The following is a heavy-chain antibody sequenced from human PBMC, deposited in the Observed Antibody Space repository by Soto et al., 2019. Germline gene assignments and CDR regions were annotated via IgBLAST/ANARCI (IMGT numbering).Heavy chain of an antibody. D-gene: IGHD2-2*03. Sequence: LETLSLTCAVYGGSFSGYYWSWIRQPPGKGLEWIGEINHSGSTNYNPSLKSRFTISVDTSKNQFSLKLSSVTAADTAVYYCARAARARGRPGTGYCSSTSCYRWFDPWGQGTLVTVSS. CDR2: INHSGST. CDR1: GGSFSGYY. J-gene: IGHJ5*02. V-gene: IGHV4-34*01. CDR3: ARAARARGRPGTGYCSSTSCYRWFDP.